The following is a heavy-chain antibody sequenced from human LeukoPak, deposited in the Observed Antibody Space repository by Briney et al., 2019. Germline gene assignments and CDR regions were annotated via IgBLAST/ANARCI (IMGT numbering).Heavy chain of an antibody. D-gene: IGHD3-3*01. J-gene: IGHJ4*02. V-gene: IGHV1-24*01. CDR1: GYTLTELS. CDR2: FDPEDGET. Sequence: ASVKVSCKVSGYTLTELSVHWVRQAPGKGLEWMGGFDPEDGETIYAQKFQGRVTMTEDTSTDTAYMELSSLRSEDTAVYYCATSRPRGRFLEWLLTGNWGQGTLVTVSS. CDR3: ATSRPRGRFLEWLLTGN.